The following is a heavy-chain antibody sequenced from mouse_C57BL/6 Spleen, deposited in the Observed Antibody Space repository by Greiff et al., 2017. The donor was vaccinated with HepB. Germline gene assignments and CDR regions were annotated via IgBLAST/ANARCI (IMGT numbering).Heavy chain of an antibody. V-gene: IGHV7-3*01. Sequence: DVKLVESGGGLVQPGGSLSLSCAASGFTFTDYYMSWVRQPPGKALEWLGFIRNKANGYTTEYSASVKGRFTISRDNSQSILYLQMNALRAEDSATYYCARYDYDVGAYWGQWTLVTVSA. J-gene: IGHJ3*01. CDR2: IRNKANGYTT. CDR1: GFTFTDYY. CDR3: ARYDYDVGAY. D-gene: IGHD2-4*01.